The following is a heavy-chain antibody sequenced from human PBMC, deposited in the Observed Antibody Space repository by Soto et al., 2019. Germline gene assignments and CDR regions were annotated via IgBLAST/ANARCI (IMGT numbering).Heavy chain of an antibody. D-gene: IGHD2-2*01. CDR3: AREDSIIIPAVSDF. CDR1: GFAFNNYG. Sequence: GGSLRLSCTVSGFAFNNYGINWVRQAPGKGLERVSSISKSDYTYYSDSVKGRFTISRDNAKNSVSLQMNTLRVEDTAVYYCAREDSIIIPAVSDFWGQGTLVTVSS. J-gene: IGHJ4*02. V-gene: IGHV3-21*01. CDR2: ISKSDYT.